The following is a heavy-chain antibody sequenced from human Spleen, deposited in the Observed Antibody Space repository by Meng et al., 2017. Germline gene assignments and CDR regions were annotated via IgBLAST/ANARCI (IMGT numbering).Heavy chain of an antibody. CDR2: ITPSGATI. V-gene: IGHV3-48*03. D-gene: IGHD1-1*01. CDR3: TNDRLNH. J-gene: IGHJ1*01. CDR1: GFTFTNYE. Sequence: GESLKISCAASGFTFTNYEMNWVRQAPGKGLEWVSYITPSGATIYYADSVKGRFTISRDNAKSSLYLQMNSLRAEDTAVYYCTNDRLNHWGQGTLVTVSS.